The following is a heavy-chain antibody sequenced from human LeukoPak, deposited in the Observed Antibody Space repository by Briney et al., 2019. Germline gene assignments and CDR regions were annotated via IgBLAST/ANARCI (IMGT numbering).Heavy chain of an antibody. J-gene: IGHJ4*02. V-gene: IGHV1-18*01. CDR1: GYTFTSYG. Sequence: ASVNVSCKASGYTFTSYGISWVRQAPGQGLEWMGWISAYNGNTNYAQKLQGRVTMTTDTSTGTAYMELRSLRSDDTAVYYCARLGRDGYNLYYFDYWGQGTLVTVSS. CDR2: ISAYNGNT. CDR3: ARLGRDGYNLYYFDY. D-gene: IGHD5-24*01.